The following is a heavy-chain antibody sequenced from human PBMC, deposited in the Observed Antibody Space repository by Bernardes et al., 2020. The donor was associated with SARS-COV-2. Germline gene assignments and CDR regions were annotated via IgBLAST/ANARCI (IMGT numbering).Heavy chain of an antibody. Sequence: GSLRISCAASGFTFSSYAMSWVRQAPGKGLEWDSAISGSGGSTYYADSVKGRFTISRDNSKNTLYLQMNSLRAEDTAVYYCASHSGPAAIRYYYGMDVWGQGTTVTVSS. CDR1: GFTFSSYA. D-gene: IGHD2-2*02. CDR3: ASHSGPAAIRYYYGMDV. J-gene: IGHJ6*02. V-gene: IGHV3-23*01. CDR2: ISGSGGST.